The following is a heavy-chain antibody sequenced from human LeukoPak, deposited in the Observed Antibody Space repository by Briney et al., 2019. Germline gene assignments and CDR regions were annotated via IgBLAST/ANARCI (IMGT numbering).Heavy chain of an antibody. CDR3: ARIDYGGKPFDY. Sequence: SQTLSLTCTVSGDSISSGGYYWSWIRQHPGKGLEWIGYIYYSGSTYYNPSLKSRVTISVDTSKNQFSLKLSSVTAADTAVYYCARIDYGGKPFDYWGQGTLVTVSS. V-gene: IGHV4-31*03. CDR2: IYYSGST. CDR1: GDSISSGGYY. J-gene: IGHJ4*02. D-gene: IGHD4-23*01.